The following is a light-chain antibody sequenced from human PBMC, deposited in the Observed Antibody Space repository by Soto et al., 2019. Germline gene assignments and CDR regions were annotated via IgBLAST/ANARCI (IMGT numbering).Light chain of an antibody. CDR1: QSVSSSY. CDR2: GAS. V-gene: IGKV3-20*01. Sequence: EIVLTQSPGTLSLSPGERATLSCRASQSVSSSYLAWYQHKPGQAPRLLIYGASSRATGIPDRFSGSGSAKDFTLTISRLEPEDFAVYYCQQYGSTFGQGTKLEIK. CDR3: QQYGST. J-gene: IGKJ2*01.